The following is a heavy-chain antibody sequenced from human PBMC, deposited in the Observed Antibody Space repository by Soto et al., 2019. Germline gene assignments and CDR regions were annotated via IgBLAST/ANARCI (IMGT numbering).Heavy chain of an antibody. CDR1: GFTFSDYY. Sequence: GGSMRLSCTASGFTFSDYYMTWIRQNTGKGLEWVSYISSSGSTIYYADSVKGRFTISRDNAKNSLYLQMNSLRAEDTAVYYCARAHTGYTSSWYGFSDYWGQGTLVTVSS. CDR3: ARAHTGYTSSWYGFSDY. V-gene: IGHV3-11*01. D-gene: IGHD6-13*01. J-gene: IGHJ4*02. CDR2: ISSSGSTI.